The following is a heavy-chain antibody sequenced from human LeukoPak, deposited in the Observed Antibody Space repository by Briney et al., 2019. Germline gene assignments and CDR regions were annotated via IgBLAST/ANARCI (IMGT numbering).Heavy chain of an antibody. CDR3: ARTTVVVPA. Sequence: SVKLSCKASGYTFTGYYMHCVRQPRGQGLEWMGWINPNSGGTNYAQKSQGRVTMNRDTPVRTAYMELRRLRSDDTAVYYCARTTVVVPAWGQGTLVTVSS. CDR1: GYTFTGYY. J-gene: IGHJ5*02. V-gene: IGHV1-2*02. CDR2: INPNSGGT. D-gene: IGHD2-2*01.